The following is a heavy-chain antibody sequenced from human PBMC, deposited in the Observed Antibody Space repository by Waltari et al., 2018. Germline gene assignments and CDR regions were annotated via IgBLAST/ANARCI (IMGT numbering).Heavy chain of an antibody. CDR1: GGSISSGNYY. CDR2: VYVSGTT. V-gene: IGHV4-61*02. CDR3: ARGGNYYDSSGYPLDY. Sequence: QVQLQESGPGLVKPSQTLSLPCTVSGGSISSGNYYWSWIRQPAGKGLEWIGHVYVSGTTNYNPSLKSRVTISVDTSKNQFSLKLNSVTAADTAMYYCARGGNYYDSSGYPLDYWGQGTLVTVSS. D-gene: IGHD3-22*01. J-gene: IGHJ4*02.